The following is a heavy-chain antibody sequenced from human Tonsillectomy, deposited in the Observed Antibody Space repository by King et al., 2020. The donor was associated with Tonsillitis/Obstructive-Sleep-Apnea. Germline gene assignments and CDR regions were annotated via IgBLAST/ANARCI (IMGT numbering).Heavy chain of an antibody. CDR1: GGSFSGYY. J-gene: IGHJ6*03. D-gene: IGHD2-2*01. V-gene: IGHV4-34*01. CDR3: ARGTGVVPAAPYYYYYMDV. Sequence: VQLQQWGAGLLKPSETLSLTCAVSGGSFSGYYWSWIRQPPGKGLEWIGEINHSGSTNYNPSLKSRVTISVDTSKNQFSLKLSSVTAADTAVYYCARGTGVVPAAPYYYYYMDVWGKGTTVTVSS. CDR2: INHSGST.